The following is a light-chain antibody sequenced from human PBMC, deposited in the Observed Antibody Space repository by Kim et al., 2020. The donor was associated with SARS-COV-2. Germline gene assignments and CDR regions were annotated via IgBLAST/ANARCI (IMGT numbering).Light chain of an antibody. CDR3: QQYDSDSRT. V-gene: IGKV1-5*03. J-gene: IGKJ4*02. CDR2: RAS. Sequence: ASGGDRVPITCRASESIGSSLAWYQQRPGKAPRLLIYRASNLQSGVPSRFSAFGTGTDFTLTISSLQPDDFATYYCQQYDSDSRTFGRGTKVDIK. CDR1: ESIGSS.